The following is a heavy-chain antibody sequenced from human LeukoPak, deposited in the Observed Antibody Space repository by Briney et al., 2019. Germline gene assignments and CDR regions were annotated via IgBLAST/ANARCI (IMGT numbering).Heavy chain of an antibody. CDR1: GFTFSSYG. CDR3: AKDCSSSWYDPYYYGMDV. V-gene: IGHV3-30*18. J-gene: IGHJ6*02. D-gene: IGHD6-13*01. Sequence: GGSLRLSCAASGFTFSSYGMHWFRQAPGKGLEWVAVISYDGSNKYYADSVKGRFTISRDNSKNTLYLQMNSLRAEDTAVYYCAKDCSSSWYDPYYYGMDVWGQGTTVTVSS. CDR2: ISYDGSNK.